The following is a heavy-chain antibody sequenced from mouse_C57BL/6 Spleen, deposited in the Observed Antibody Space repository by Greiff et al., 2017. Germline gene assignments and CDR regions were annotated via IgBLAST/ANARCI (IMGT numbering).Heavy chain of an antibody. V-gene: IGHV1-66*01. Sequence: QVQLQQSGPELVKPGASVKISCKASGYSFTSYYIHWVKQRPGQGLEWIGWIYPGSGNTKYNEKFKGKATLTADTSSSTAYMQLSSLTSEDSAVYYCARSGYRYAMDYWGQGTSVTVSS. CDR3: ARSGYRYAMDY. CDR1: GYSFTSYY. CDR2: IYPGSGNT. D-gene: IGHD3-1*01. J-gene: IGHJ4*01.